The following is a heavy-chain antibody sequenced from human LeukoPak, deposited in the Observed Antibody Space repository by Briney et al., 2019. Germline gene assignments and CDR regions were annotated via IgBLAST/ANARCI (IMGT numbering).Heavy chain of an antibody. CDR1: GFTFSSYE. J-gene: IGHJ4*02. CDR2: ISSSGSTI. CDR3: ARDSGNYHFDH. D-gene: IGHD1-26*01. V-gene: IGHV3-48*03. Sequence: GGSLRLSCAASGFTFSSYEMNWVRQAPGKGLEWVSYISSSGSTIYYADSVKGRFTISRDNAKNSLYLQMNSLRAEDTAVYYCARDSGNYHFDHCGQGALVTVSS.